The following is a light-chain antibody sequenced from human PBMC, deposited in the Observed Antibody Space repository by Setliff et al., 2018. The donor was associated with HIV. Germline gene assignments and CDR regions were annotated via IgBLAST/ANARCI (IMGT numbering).Light chain of an antibody. CDR1: SSDVGGYNY. J-gene: IGLJ1*01. Sequence: QSVLAQPASVSGSPGQSITMSCTGTSSDVGGYNYVSWYQQHPGKAPKLIIYEVSNRPSGVSNRFSGSKSGNTASLTISGLQAEDEADYYCSSYTGIYTYVFGTGTKVTVL. CDR3: SSYTGIYTYV. CDR2: EVS. V-gene: IGLV2-14*01.